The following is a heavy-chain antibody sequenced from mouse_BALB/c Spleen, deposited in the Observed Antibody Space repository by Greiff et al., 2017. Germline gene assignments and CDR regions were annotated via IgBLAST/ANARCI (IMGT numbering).Heavy chain of an antibody. Sequence: EVQLVESGGGLVKPGGSLKLSCAASGFTFSDYYMYWVRQTPEKRLEWVATISDGGSYTYYPDSVKGRFTISRDNAKNNLYLQMSSLKSEDTAMYYCARGNYGNYVGFAYWGQGTLVTVSA. CDR2: ISDGGSYT. D-gene: IGHD2-1*01. CDR3: ARGNYGNYVGFAY. J-gene: IGHJ3*01. V-gene: IGHV5-4*02. CDR1: GFTFSDYY.